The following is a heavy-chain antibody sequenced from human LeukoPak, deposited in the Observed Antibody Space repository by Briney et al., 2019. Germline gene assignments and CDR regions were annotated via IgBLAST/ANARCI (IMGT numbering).Heavy chain of an antibody. Sequence: GGSLRLSCAASGFIFSPYWVSWVRQAPGMGLEWVANIKEDGGEKFYVDSVRGRFTISRDNAKNSVYLQMNSLRVEDTGVYDCARVRTEWYIDLWGRGTLVTVST. V-gene: IGHV3-7*01. CDR2: IKEDGGEK. CDR3: ARVRTEWYIDL. CDR1: GFIFSPYW. D-gene: IGHD2-8*02. J-gene: IGHJ2*01.